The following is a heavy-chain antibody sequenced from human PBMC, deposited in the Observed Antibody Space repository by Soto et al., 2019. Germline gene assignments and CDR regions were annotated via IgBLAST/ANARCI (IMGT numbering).Heavy chain of an antibody. J-gene: IGHJ5*02. CDR3: ARSDKRENYFEP. Sequence: SETLSLTCTVSGGSISSYYWSWIRQPPGKGLEWIGYIYYSGSTNYNPSLKSRVTISVDTSKNQFSLKLSSVTAADTAVYYCARSDKRENYFEPWGQGTLVTVSS. CDR2: IYYSGST. V-gene: IGHV4-59*08. CDR1: GGSISSYY. D-gene: IGHD1-26*01.